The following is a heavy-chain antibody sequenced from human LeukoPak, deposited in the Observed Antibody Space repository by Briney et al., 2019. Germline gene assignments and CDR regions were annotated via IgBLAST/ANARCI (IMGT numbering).Heavy chain of an antibody. CDR1: GYTFSSYG. CDR2: ISSSGSTI. Sequence: GGSLRLSCAGTGYTFSSYGMNWVRQAPGKGLEWVSYISSSGSTIYYADSVKGRFTISRDNAKTSLYLQMDSLRAEDTAVYYCARGGYDYSEYWYFQHWGQGSLVTVSS. J-gene: IGHJ1*01. V-gene: IGHV3-48*03. CDR3: ARGGYDYSEYWYFQH. D-gene: IGHD4-17*01.